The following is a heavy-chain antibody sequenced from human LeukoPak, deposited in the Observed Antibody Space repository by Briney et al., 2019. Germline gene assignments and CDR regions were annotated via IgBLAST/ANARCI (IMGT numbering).Heavy chain of an antibody. CDR2: ISYDGSNK. CDR3: AKDIPAMTIVVVPAAYFDY. Sequence: GGSLRLSCAASGFTFSSYAMSWVRQAPGKGLEWVAVISYDGSNKYYADSVKGRFTISRDNSKNTLYLQMNSLRAEDTAVYYCAKDIPAMTIVVVPAAYFDYWGQGTLVTISS. V-gene: IGHV3-30-3*01. D-gene: IGHD2-2*01. CDR1: GFTFSSYA. J-gene: IGHJ4*02.